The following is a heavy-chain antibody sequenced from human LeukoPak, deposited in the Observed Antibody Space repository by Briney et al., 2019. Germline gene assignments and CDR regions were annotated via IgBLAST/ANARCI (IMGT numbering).Heavy chain of an antibody. CDR3: ARGRVMVYYYYGMDV. D-gene: IGHD3-10*01. CDR1: GGSFSGYY. CDR2: INHSGST. Sequence: SETLSLTCAVYGGSFSGYYWSWIRQPPGKGLEWIGEINHSGSTNYNPSLKSRVTISVDTSKNQFSLRLSSVTAADTAVYYCARGRVMVYYYYGMDVWGQGTTVTVSS. V-gene: IGHV4-34*01. J-gene: IGHJ6*02.